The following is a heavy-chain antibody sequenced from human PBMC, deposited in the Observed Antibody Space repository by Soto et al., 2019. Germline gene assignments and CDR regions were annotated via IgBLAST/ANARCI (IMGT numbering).Heavy chain of an antibody. V-gene: IGHV1-18*01. CDR1: GYTFTSYG. CDR2: ISAYNGNT. J-gene: IGHJ5*02. Sequence: QVQLVQSGAEVKKPGASVKVSCKASGYTFTSYGISWVRQAPGQGLEWMGWISAYNGNTNYAQKLQGRVTMTTDTSTSKAYMELRSLRSDDTAVYYCARAEGLVPAAMLNWFDPWGQGTLVTVSS. D-gene: IGHD2-2*01. CDR3: ARAEGLVPAAMLNWFDP.